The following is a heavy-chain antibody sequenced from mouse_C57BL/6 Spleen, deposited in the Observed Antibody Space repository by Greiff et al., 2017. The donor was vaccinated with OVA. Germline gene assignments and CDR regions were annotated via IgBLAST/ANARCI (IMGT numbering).Heavy chain of an antibody. CDR1: GFTFSDYG. CDR3: ARTLYGNYFDY. Sequence: EVKVEESGGGLVKPGGSLKLSCAASGFTFSDYGMHWVRQAPEKGLEWVAYISSGSSTIYYADTVKGRFTISRDNAKNTLFLQMTSLRSEDTAMYYCARTLYGNYFDYWGQGTTLTVSS. V-gene: IGHV5-17*01. J-gene: IGHJ2*01. CDR2: ISSGSSTI. D-gene: IGHD2-1*01.